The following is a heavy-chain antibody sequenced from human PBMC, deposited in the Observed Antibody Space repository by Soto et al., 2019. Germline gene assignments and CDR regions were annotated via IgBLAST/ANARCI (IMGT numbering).Heavy chain of an antibody. CDR1: GFSVSNRGVG. CDR2: IYWDDDK. J-gene: IGHJ6*02. CDR3: AHKGGRGAAMDV. D-gene: IGHD2-15*01. Sequence: SGPTLVNPTQTLTLTCTFSGFSVSNRGVGVAWIRQPPGKALEWLALIYWDDDKRYSPFLQSRVTITKDTSKNQVVLTMTNMDPVDTATYYCAHKGGRGAAMDVWGQGTTVTVSS. V-gene: IGHV2-5*02.